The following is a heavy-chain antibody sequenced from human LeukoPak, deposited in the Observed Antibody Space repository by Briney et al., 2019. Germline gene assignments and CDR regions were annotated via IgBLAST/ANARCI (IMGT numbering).Heavy chain of an antibody. CDR2: IYTSGST. V-gene: IGHV4-4*07. J-gene: IGHJ5*02. CDR3: ARVRPLPYCGGDCYSWFDP. CDR1: GGSISSYY. Sequence: SETLSLTCTVSGGSISSYYWSWIRQPAGKGLEWIGRIYTSGSTNYNPSLKSRVTMSVDTSKNQFSLKLSSVTAADTAVYYCARVRPLPYCGGDCYSWFDPWGQGTLVTVSS. D-gene: IGHD2-21*02.